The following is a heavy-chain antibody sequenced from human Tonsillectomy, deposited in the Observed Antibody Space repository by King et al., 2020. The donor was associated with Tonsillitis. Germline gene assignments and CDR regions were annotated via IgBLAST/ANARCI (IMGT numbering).Heavy chain of an antibody. V-gene: IGHV1-2*04. CDR3: ARVLIVGVTVVFDV. CDR2: INPNSGGT. D-gene: IGHD1-26*01. Sequence: HVQLVQSGAEVKKPGASVKVSCKASGYTFTDYYMHWVRQAPGQGLEWMGWINPNSGGTNYAQKFQGWVTMTTDTSISTVYMELSSLRSGDTAVYYCARVLIVGVTVVFDVWGQGTMVTASS. J-gene: IGHJ3*01. CDR1: GYTFTDYY.